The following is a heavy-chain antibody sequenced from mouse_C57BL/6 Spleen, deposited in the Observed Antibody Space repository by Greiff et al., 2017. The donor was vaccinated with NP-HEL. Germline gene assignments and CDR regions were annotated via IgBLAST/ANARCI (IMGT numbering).Heavy chain of an antibody. J-gene: IGHJ3*01. CDR1: GFTFSDYG. CDR2: ISSGSSTI. CDR3: ARPRDYDVFAY. Sequence: EVQVVESGGGLVKPGGSLKLSCAASGFTFSDYGMHWVRQAPEQGLEWVAYISSGSSTIYYADTVKGRFTISRDNAKNTLFLQMTSLRSEDTAMYYCARPRDYDVFAYWGQGTLVTVSA. D-gene: IGHD2-4*01. V-gene: IGHV5-17*01.